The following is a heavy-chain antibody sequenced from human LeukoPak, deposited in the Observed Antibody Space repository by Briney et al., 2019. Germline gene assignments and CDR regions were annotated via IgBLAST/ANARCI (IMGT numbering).Heavy chain of an antibody. J-gene: IGHJ6*02. D-gene: IGHD2-2*01. CDR1: GGSISSGGYY. Sequence: PSETLSLTCTVSGGSISSGGYYWSWLRQHPGKGLEWIGYIYHSGSTYYSPSLKSRVTISVDTSNNHFSLRMNSVTAADTAVYYCARTAAAFYYYGMDVWGQGTTVTISS. V-gene: IGHV4-31*03. CDR2: IYHSGST. CDR3: ARTAAAFYYYGMDV.